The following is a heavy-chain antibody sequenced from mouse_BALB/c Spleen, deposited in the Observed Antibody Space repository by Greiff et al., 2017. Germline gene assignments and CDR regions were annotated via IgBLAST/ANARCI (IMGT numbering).Heavy chain of an antibody. D-gene: IGHD2-14*01. J-gene: IGHJ3*01. V-gene: IGHV5-17*02. CDR1: GFTFSSFG. Sequence: EVKVVESGGGLVQPGGSRKLSCAASGFTFSSFGMHWVRQAPEKGLEWVAYISSGSSTIYYADTVKGRFTISRDNPKNTLFLQMTSLRSEDTAMYYCARGDYRYPWFAYWGQGTLVTVSA. CDR2: ISSGSSTI. CDR3: ARGDYRYPWFAY.